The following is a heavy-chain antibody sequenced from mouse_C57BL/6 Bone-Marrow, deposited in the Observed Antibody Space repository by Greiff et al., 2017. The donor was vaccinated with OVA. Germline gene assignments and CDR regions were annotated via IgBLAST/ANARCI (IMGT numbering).Heavy chain of an antibody. Sequence: QVHVKQSGPELVKPGASVKMSCKASGYTFTDYYINWVKQRPGQGLEWIGWIFPGSGSTYYNEKFKGKATLTVDKSSSTAYMLLSSLTSEDSAVYFCASSGYDYYFDYWCRGTTLTVSS. CDR1: GYTFTDYY. D-gene: IGHD2-2*01. CDR3: ASSGYDYYFDY. J-gene: IGHJ2*01. V-gene: IGHV1-75*01. CDR2: IFPGSGST.